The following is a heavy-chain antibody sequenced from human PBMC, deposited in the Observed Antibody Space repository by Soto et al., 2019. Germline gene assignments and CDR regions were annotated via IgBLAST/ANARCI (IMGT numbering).Heavy chain of an antibody. V-gene: IGHV3-7*05. Sequence: EVQLVESGGGLVQPGGSLRLSCLASEFTFNTYWMNWVRQAPGRGLEWVANIKDDGREKNYVDSVKGRFTISRDNAKNSRYLQMNSLRGEDTAVYFCAREWGTPGRGSSVGYYSHYGMDVWGQGTTVTVSS. CDR1: EFTFNTYW. J-gene: IGHJ6*02. CDR3: AREWGTPGRGSSVGYYSHYGMDV. CDR2: IKDDGREK. D-gene: IGHD3-22*01.